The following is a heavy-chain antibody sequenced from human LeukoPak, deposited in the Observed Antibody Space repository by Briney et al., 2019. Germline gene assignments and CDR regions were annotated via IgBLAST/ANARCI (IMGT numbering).Heavy chain of an antibody. V-gene: IGHV5-51*01. Sequence: GESLKISCKGSGYSFTSYWIGWVRQMPGKGLEWMGIIYPGDSDTRYSSSFQGQVTILADKSISTAYLQWSSLKASDTAMYYCARETVVTLVDAFDIWGQGTMVTVSS. J-gene: IGHJ3*02. CDR3: ARETVVTLVDAFDI. CDR2: IYPGDSDT. CDR1: GYSFTSYW. D-gene: IGHD4-23*01.